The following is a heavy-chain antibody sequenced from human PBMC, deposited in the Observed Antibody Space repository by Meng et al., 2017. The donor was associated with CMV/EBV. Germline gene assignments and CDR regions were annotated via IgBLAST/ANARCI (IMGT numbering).Heavy chain of an antibody. D-gene: IGHD2-21*01. CDR2: ISYDGSNK. Sequence: GGSLRLSCAASEFTFSSYAMHWVRQAPGKGLAWVAVISYDGSNKYYADSVKGRFTISRDNSKNTLYLQMNSLRAEDTAVYYCAREVYDCGGDCYTLYYYYGMDVWGQGTLVTVSS. J-gene: IGHJ6*02. CDR3: AREVYDCGGDCYTLYYYYGMDV. V-gene: IGHV3-30-3*01. CDR1: EFTFSSYA.